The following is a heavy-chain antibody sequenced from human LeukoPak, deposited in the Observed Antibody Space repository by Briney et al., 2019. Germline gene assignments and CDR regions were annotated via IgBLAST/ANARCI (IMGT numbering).Heavy chain of an antibody. CDR1: GFTFSSYS. CDR2: ISSTSSTI. J-gene: IGHJ4*02. Sequence: GGSLRLSCAASGFTFSSYSMNWVRQAPGKGLEWVSYISSTSSTIYYADSVKGRFTISRDNAKNSLYLQMHSLRDGDTAVYYCTTDLMVRGLLYYWGQGTLVAVSS. D-gene: IGHD3-10*01. CDR3: TTDLMVRGLLYY. V-gene: IGHV3-48*02.